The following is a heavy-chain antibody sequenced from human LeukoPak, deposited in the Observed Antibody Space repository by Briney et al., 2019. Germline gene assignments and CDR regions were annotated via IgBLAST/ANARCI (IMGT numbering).Heavy chain of an antibody. CDR3: ATMTAYYYDSLAFDI. D-gene: IGHD3-22*01. J-gene: IGHJ3*02. CDR2: INPSGGST. CDR1: GYTFTSYY. V-gene: IGHV1-46*01. Sequence: ASVKVSCKASGYTFTSYYMHWVRQAPGQGLEWMGIINPSGGSTSYAQKFQGRVTMTEDPSTDTTYMELSSLRSEDTAVYYCATMTAYYYDSLAFDIWGQGTMVTVSS.